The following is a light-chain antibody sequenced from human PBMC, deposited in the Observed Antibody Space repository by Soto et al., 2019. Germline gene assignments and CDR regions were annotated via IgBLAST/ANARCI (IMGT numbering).Light chain of an antibody. CDR1: QSVSNNY. Sequence: VMTQSRTTLSGSPGERATLSCRASQSVSNNYLAWHQQKPGQAPRLLIYGASNRATGILDRFSAVWSGILITLSILVLLAEDFAVYKCGKYATPRTFGQGTKVDIK. J-gene: IGKJ1*01. V-gene: IGKV3-20*01. CDR2: GAS. CDR3: GKYATPRT.